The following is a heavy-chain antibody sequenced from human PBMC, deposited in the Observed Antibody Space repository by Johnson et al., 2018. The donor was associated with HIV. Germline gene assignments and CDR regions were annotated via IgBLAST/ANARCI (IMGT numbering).Heavy chain of an antibody. J-gene: IGHJ3*02. D-gene: IGHD6-6*01. CDR2: ISSSGSTI. Sequence: QVQMVESGGGLVKPGGSLRLSCAASGFSFSDYYMTWIRQAPGKGLEWVSYISSSGSTIYYADSVKGRFPISRDNAKNSLYLQVNSLRAEDTAVFYCARGNSVAARIGAFDIWGQGTMVTVSS. CDR3: ARGNSVAARIGAFDI. V-gene: IGHV3-11*04. CDR1: GFSFSDYY.